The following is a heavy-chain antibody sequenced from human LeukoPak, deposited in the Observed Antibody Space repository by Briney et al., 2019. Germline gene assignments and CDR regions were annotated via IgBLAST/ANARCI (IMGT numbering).Heavy chain of an antibody. CDR2: INPNSGGT. CDR3: ARDFTIVVVPAAPLNWFDP. J-gene: IGHJ5*02. V-gene: IGHV1-2*02. CDR1: GYTFTGYY. Sequence: GASVKVSCRASGYTFTGYYMHWVRQAPGQGLEWMGWINPNSGGTNYAQKFQGRVTMTRDTSISTAYMELSRLRSDDTAVYYCARDFTIVVVPAAPLNWFDPWGQGTLVTVSS. D-gene: IGHD2-2*01.